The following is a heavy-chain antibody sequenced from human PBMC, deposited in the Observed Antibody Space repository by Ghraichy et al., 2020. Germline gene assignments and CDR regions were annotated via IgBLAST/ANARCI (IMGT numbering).Heavy chain of an antibody. CDR3: AKDGRHRDTSGPTGYYDMDV. CDR1: GFTFSSYT. Sequence: GESLRLSCAASGFTFSSYTMNWVRQAPGKGLEWVSSIRSSGDYIYYADSVRGRFSISRDNAKNSLYLQMNSLRVEDTAVYFCAKDGRHRDTSGPTGYYDMDVWGQGTTVTVSS. V-gene: IGHV3-21*01. CDR2: IRSSGDYI. J-gene: IGHJ6*02. D-gene: IGHD6-19*01.